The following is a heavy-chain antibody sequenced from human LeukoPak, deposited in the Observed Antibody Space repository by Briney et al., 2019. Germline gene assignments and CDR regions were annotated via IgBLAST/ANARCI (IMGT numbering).Heavy chain of an antibody. D-gene: IGHD1-26*01. Sequence: ASVKVSCKASGGTFSSYAISWVRQAPGQGLEWMGGIIPIFGTANYAQKFQGRVTITTDESTSTAYMELSSLRSEDTAVYYCAEARGNSGSYSDAFDIWGQGTMVTVSS. CDR2: IIPIFGTA. CDR1: GGTFSSYA. CDR3: AEARGNSGSYSDAFDI. V-gene: IGHV1-69*05. J-gene: IGHJ3*02.